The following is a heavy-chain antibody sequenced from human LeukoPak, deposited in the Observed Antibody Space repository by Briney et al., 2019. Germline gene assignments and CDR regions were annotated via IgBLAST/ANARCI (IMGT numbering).Heavy chain of an antibody. D-gene: IGHD3-9*01. J-gene: IGHJ4*02. CDR1: GYTFTSYG. CDR3: ASHYYDILTGYSDDFDY. CDR2: ISAYNGNT. V-gene: IGHV1-18*04. Sequence: ASVKVSCKASGYTFTSYGVSGVRQAPGQGLEWMGWISAYNGNTNYAQKLQGRVTMTTDTSTSTAYMELRSLRSDDTAVYYCASHYYDILTGYSDDFDYWGQGTLVTVSS.